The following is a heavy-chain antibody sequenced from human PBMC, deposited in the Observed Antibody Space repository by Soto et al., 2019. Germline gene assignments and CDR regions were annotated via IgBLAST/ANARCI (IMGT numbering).Heavy chain of an antibody. CDR3: ARDLGRSYYYDSSGYYDY. J-gene: IGHJ4*02. V-gene: IGHV1-69*13. D-gene: IGHD3-22*01. CDR1: GGTFSSYA. Sequence: SVKVSCKASGGTFSSYAISWVRQAPGQGLEWMGGIIPIFGTANYAQKFQGRVTITADESTSTAYMELSSLRSEDTAVYYCARDLGRSYYYDSSGYYDYWGQGTMVTVYS. CDR2: IIPIFGTA.